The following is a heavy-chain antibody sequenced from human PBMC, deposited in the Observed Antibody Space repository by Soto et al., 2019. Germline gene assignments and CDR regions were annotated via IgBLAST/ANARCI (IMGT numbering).Heavy chain of an antibody. CDR2: ISGSGGST. J-gene: IGHJ4*02. CDR1: GFTFSDYA. V-gene: IGHV3-23*01. D-gene: IGHD5-12*01. CDR3: ALEGDVGIAATSFDY. Sequence: EVQLLESGGGLVQPGGSLRLSCAASGFTFSDYAMSWVRQAPGKGLEWVSTISGSGGSTHYADSVKGRFTISRDNSKNTVNLHMDSLRADDTAVYYCALEGDVGIAATSFDYWGQGTLVTVSS.